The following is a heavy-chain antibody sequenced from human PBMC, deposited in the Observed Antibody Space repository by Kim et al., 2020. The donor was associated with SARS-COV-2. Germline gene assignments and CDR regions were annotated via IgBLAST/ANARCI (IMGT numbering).Heavy chain of an antibody. CDR3: AKDSEWLRPRAHFDY. J-gene: IGHJ4*02. D-gene: IGHD5-12*01. V-gene: IGHV3-33*06. CDR2: IWYDGSNK. CDR1: GFTFSTYG. Sequence: GGSLRLSCAASGFTFSTYGMHWVRQAPGKGLEWVAVIWYDGSNKYYGDSVKGRFTISRDNSKNTLYLQMSSLRAEDTAVYYCAKDSEWLRPRAHFDYWGQGTLVTVSS.